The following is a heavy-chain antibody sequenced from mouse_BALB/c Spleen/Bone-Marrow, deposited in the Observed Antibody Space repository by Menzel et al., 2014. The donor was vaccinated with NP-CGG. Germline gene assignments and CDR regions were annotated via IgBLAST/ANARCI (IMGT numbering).Heavy chain of an antibody. Sequence: EVQVVESGGGLVQPGGSMKLSCVASGFTFSNYWMNWVRPSPEKGLEWVAEIRLKSNNYATHYAESVKGRFTISRDDSKSSVYLQMNNLRAEDTGIYYCTWFAYWGQGTLVTVSA. CDR3: TWFAY. V-gene: IGHV6-6*02. J-gene: IGHJ3*01. CDR1: GFTFSNYW. CDR2: IRLKSNNYAT.